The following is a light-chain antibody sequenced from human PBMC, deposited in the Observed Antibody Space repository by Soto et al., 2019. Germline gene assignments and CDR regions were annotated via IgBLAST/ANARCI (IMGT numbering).Light chain of an antibody. J-gene: IGKJ4*01. CDR1: QSVSNY. V-gene: IGKV3-11*01. CDR2: DAS. CDR3: QQRSSWPLLT. Sequence: EIVLTQSPATLSLSPGERATLSCRASQSVSNYLAWFQQKPGQAPRLLIYDASNRATGIPARFSGSGSGTDFTLTISSLEHEDCAVYYCQQRSSWPLLTFGGGTKVEI.